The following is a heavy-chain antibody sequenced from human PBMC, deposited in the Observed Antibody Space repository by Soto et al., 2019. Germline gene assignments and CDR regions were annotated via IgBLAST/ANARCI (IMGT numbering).Heavy chain of an antibody. V-gene: IGHV4-34*01. CDR3: ARSRGWLRRNWFDP. Sequence: QVQLQQWGAGLLKPSETLSLTCAVYGGSFSGYYWSWIRQPPGKGLEWIGEINHSGSTNYNPSLKSRVTISGDTSKNQFSLKLSSVTAADTAVYYCARSRGWLRRNWFDPWRQGTLVTVSS. D-gene: IGHD5-12*01. J-gene: IGHJ5*02. CDR1: GGSFSGYY. CDR2: INHSGST.